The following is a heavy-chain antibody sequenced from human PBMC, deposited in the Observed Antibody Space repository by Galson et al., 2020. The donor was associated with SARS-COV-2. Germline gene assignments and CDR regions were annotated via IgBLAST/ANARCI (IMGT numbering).Heavy chain of an antibody. CDR1: GGSFSGYY. CDR3: ARGYHSDYDCWFAP. V-gene: IGHV4-34*01. CDR2: INHSGST. J-gene: IGHJ5*02. Sequence: SETLSLTCAVYGGSFSGYYWNWIRQPPGKGLEWIGEINHSGSTNYNPSLKSRVIISVDTSKNQFSLKLSSVTAADTAVYYCARGYHSDYDCWFAPWGHGILVTVSS. D-gene: IGHD5-12*01.